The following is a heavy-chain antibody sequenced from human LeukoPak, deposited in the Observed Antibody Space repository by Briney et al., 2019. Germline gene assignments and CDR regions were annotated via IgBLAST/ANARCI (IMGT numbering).Heavy chain of an antibody. CDR2: IYSGGST. CDR3: ARVDSGSYFNYYFDS. D-gene: IGHD1-26*01. J-gene: IGHJ4*02. V-gene: IGHV3-53*01. Sequence: GGSLRLSCAASRFTVSSNYMSWVRQAPGKGLEWVSIIYSGGSTYYADSVKGRFAISRDNSKNTLYLQMNSLRAEDTAVYYCARVDSGSYFNYYFDSWGQGTLVTVSS. CDR1: RFTVSSNY.